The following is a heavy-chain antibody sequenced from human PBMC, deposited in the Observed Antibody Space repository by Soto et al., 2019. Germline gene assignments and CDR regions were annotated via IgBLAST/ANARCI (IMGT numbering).Heavy chain of an antibody. J-gene: IGHJ6*02. CDR1: GGSISSGGYS. D-gene: IGHD2-21*02. CDR3: ARGGDVNYCHGMDV. Sequence: SETLSLTCAVSGGSISSGGYSWSWFRQPPGKGLEWIGSVYHSGSTYYNPSLKSRVTTSVDTSKNQFSLKLNSVTAADTAVYYCARGGDVNYCHGMDVWGQGTTVTVSS. V-gene: IGHV4-39*01. CDR2: VYHSGST.